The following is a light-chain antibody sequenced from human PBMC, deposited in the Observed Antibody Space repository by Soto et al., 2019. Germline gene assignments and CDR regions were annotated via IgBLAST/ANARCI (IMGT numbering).Light chain of an antibody. Sequence: EIVLTQSPGTLSLSPGERATLSCRASQSIGNNYLAWFQQKPGQAPRLLIHDASIRATGIPDRFSGSGSGTDFTLTISRLEPEDFAVYFCQQYVRSPRTFGQGTKLDIK. V-gene: IGKV3-20*01. CDR1: QSIGNNY. CDR3: QQYVRSPRT. J-gene: IGKJ2*01. CDR2: DAS.